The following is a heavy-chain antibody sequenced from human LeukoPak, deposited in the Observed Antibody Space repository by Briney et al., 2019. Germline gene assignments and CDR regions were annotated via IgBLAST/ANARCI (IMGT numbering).Heavy chain of an antibody. V-gene: IGHV3-23*01. CDR2: ISGSGGST. J-gene: IGHJ4*02. D-gene: IGHD6-13*01. CDR3: AKPWPIGAAAGTGGFDY. CDR1: GFTFSSYA. Sequence: PGGSLRLSCAASGFTFSSYAMSWVRQAPGKGLEWVSAISGSGGSTYYADSVKGRFTISRDNSKNTLYLQMNSLRAEDTAVYYCAKPWPIGAAAGTGGFDYWGQGTLVTVPS.